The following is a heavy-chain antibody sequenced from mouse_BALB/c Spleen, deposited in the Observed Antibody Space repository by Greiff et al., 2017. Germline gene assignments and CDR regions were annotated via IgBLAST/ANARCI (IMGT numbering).Heavy chain of an antibody. CDR2: ISTYYGDA. CDR1: GYTFTDYA. J-gene: IGHJ4*01. CDR3: ARSGGNYVTYYAMDY. D-gene: IGHD2-1*01. Sequence: QVQLQQSGAELVRPGVSVKISCKGSGYTFTDYAMHWVKQSHAKSLEWIGVISTYYGDASYNQKFKGKATMTVAKSSSTAYMELARLTSEDSAIYYCARSGGNYVTYYAMDYWGQGTSVTVSA. V-gene: IGHV1S137*01.